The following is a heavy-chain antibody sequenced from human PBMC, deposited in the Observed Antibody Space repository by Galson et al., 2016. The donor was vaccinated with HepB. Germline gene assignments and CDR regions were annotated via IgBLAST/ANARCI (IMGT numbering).Heavy chain of an antibody. CDR1: GFTFSSYG. CDR3: AREALIAVTLLDV. Sequence: LRLSCAASGFTFSSYGMHWVRQAPGKGLEWVAVIWYDGSNKYYADSVKGRFTISRDNSKNTLYLQMDSLRAEDTAVYYCAREALIAVTLLDVWGQGTTVTVSS. CDR2: IWYDGSNK. D-gene: IGHD6-19*01. J-gene: IGHJ6*02. V-gene: IGHV3-33*01.